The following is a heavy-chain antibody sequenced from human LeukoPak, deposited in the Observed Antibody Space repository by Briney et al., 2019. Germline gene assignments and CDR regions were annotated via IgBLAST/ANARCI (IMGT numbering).Heavy chain of an antibody. CDR1: GYTFTGYY. CDR2: INPNSGGA. V-gene: IGHV1-2*02. Sequence: ASVKVSCKASGYTFTGYYMHWVRQAPGQGLEWMGWINPNSGGANYAQEFQGRVTMTRDTSISTAYMELSRLRSDDTAVYYCARDYVWGSYFNWGQGTLVTVSS. CDR3: ARDYVWGSYFN. D-gene: IGHD3-16*01. J-gene: IGHJ4*02.